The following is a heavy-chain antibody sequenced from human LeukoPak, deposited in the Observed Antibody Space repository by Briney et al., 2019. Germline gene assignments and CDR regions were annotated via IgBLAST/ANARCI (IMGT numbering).Heavy chain of an antibody. Sequence: PGGSLRLFCAASGFTFSSYAMSWVRQAPGKGLEWVSAISGSVGSTYYADSVKGRFTISRDNSKNTLYLQMNSLRAEDTAVYYCAKGGTYGDSPLYFDYWGQGTLVTVSS. J-gene: IGHJ4*02. CDR1: GFTFSSYA. V-gene: IGHV3-23*01. CDR3: AKGGTYGDSPLYFDY. D-gene: IGHD4-17*01. CDR2: ISGSVGST.